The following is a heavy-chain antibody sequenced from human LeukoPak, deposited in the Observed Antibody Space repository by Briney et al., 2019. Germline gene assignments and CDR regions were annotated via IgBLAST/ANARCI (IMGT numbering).Heavy chain of an antibody. CDR1: GFTVSTSY. Sequence: GGSLRLSCAASGFTVSTSYMSWVRQAPGKGLERVSVIYTDRSTYYADSVKGRFTISRDNSKNTLYLQMNSLRAEDTAFYYCARRYYAMDVWGQGSTVTVSS. V-gene: IGHV3-53*01. CDR3: ARRYYAMDV. J-gene: IGHJ6*02. CDR2: IYTDRST.